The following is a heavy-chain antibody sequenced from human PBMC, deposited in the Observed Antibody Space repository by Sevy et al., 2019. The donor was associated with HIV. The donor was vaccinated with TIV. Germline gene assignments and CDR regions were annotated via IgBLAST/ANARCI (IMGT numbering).Heavy chain of an antibody. CDR1: GFTLSNYG. V-gene: IGHV3-33*01. CDR3: ASLPNNYYDRGGYSGDDDFDI. CDR2: IWDDRNNK. J-gene: IGHJ3*02. Sequence: GGSLRLSCVASGFTLSNYGMRWVRQAPGKGLEWVATIWDDRNNKYYANSAKGRFTISRDNSKNTLYLQMNSLRAEDTAVYYCASLPNNYYDRGGYSGDDDFDIWGQGTMVTVSS. D-gene: IGHD3-22*01.